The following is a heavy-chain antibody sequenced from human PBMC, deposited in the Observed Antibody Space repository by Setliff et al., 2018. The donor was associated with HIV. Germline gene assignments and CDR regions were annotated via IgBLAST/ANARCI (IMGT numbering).Heavy chain of an antibody. Sequence: KTSETLSLTCTVSGASITSHYWSWIRQSPGRELEWIGYIYSTGSTNYNPSLQSRVSISMDASRNQFSLKVTSVTAADTAVYYCAKRAGFYGDYTFDHWGQGRQVTVSS. D-gene: IGHD4-17*01. CDR1: GASITSHY. V-gene: IGHV4-59*11. CDR2: IYSTGST. CDR3: AKRAGFYGDYTFDH. J-gene: IGHJ4*02.